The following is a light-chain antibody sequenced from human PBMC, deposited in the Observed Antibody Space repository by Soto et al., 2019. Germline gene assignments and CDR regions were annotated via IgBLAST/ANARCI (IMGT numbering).Light chain of an antibody. CDR1: QSISFW. CDR3: QQYYSYPIT. CDR2: KAS. J-gene: IGKJ4*01. V-gene: IGKV1-5*03. Sequence: DIQMTHSPATLSASVVGRVTITCRASQSISFWLAWYQQKPGKAPKLLVQKASSLERGVPSRFRASGSGTEFTLTISSLQPQDLDTYYCQQYYSYPITLAGRTKGDIK.